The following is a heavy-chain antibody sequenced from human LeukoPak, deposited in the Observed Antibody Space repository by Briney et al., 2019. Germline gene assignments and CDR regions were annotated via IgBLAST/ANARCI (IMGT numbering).Heavy chain of an antibody. D-gene: IGHD2-2*01. V-gene: IGHV1-69*01. J-gene: IGHJ5*02. Sequence: GASVKVSCKASGGTFSSYAISWVRQAPGQGLEWMGGIIPIFGTANYAQKFQGRVTITADESTSTAYMELSSLRSEDTAVYYCASPGYCSCTSCLDWDWFDPWGQGTRVTVSS. CDR1: GGTFSSYA. CDR2: IIPIFGTA. CDR3: ASPGYCSCTSCLDWDWFDP.